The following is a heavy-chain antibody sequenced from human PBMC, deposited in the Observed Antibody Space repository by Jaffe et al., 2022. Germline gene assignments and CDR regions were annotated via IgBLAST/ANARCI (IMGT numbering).Heavy chain of an antibody. D-gene: IGHD6-6*01. J-gene: IGHJ3*02. CDR2: ISGSGGST. Sequence: EVQLLESGGGLVQPGGSLRLSCAASGFTFSSYAMSWVRQAPGKGLEWVSAISGSGGSTYYADSVKGRFTISRDNSKNTLYLQMNSLRAEDTAVYYCAKDLYSSSLSHDAFDIWGQGTMVTVSS. V-gene: IGHV3-23*01. CDR1: GFTFSSYA. CDR3: AKDLYSSSLSHDAFDI.